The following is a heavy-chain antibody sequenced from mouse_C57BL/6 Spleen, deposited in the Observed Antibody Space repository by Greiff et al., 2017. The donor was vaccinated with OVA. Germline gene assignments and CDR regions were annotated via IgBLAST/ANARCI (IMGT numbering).Heavy chain of an antibody. CDR3: ASLYAMDY. CDR1: GYSITSGYY. Sequence: EVQLQESGPGLVKPSQSLSLTCSVTGYSITSGYYWNWIRQFPGNKLEWMGYISYDGSNNYNPSLKNRISITRDTSKNQFFLKLTSVTTEDTATYYCASLYAMDYWGQGTSVTVSS. J-gene: IGHJ4*01. V-gene: IGHV3-6*01. CDR2: ISYDGSN.